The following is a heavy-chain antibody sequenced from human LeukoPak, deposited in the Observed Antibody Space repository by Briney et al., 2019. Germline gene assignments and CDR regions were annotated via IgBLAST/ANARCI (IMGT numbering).Heavy chain of an antibody. CDR2: ISGSGGST. D-gene: IGHD3-22*01. J-gene: IGHJ4*02. CDR1: GFTFSSYA. CDR3: AKDYYDSSGYYYGCDY. V-gene: IGHV3-23*01. Sequence: GGSLRLSCAASGFTFSSYAMSWVRQAPGKGLEWVSAISGSGGSTYYADSVKGRFTISRDNSKNTLYLQMNSLRAEDTALYYCAKDYYDSSGYYYGCDYWGQGTLVTVSS.